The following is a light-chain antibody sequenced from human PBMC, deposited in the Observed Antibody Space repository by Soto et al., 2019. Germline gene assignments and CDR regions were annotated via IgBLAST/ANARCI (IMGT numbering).Light chain of an antibody. J-gene: IGLJ2*01. CDR1: SSDVGRYNL. Sequence: QSALTQPASVSGSPGQSITISCTGSSSDVGRYNLVSWYQHHPGTAPKLMIYEGSKRPSGVSNRFSGSKSGNTASLTISGLQAEDEADYYCCSYAGSSTLVFGGGTKVTVL. V-gene: IGLV2-23*01. CDR2: EGS. CDR3: CSYAGSSTLV.